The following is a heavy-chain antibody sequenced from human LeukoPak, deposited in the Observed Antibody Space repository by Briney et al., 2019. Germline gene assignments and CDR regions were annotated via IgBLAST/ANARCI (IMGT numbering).Heavy chain of an antibody. CDR3: TKASYSNNWGGFDP. D-gene: IGHD6-13*01. CDR1: GFTFNDYA. V-gene: IGHV3-9*01. Sequence: PGWSVRLSCVASGFTFNDYAMHWVRQAPGKGLEWVSGIKWNSNNIDYADSVKGRLTISRDNANNSLYLQMNRLRAEDTALYYCTKASYSNNWGGFDPWGQGTLVSVSS. CDR2: IKWNSNNI. J-gene: IGHJ5*02.